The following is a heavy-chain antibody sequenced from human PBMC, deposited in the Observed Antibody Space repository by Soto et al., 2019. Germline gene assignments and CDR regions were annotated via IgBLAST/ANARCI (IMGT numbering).Heavy chain of an antibody. CDR3: SRGRGTAVATPYS. J-gene: IGHJ4*02. Sequence: QVQLVESGGGVVQPGRSLRLSCVASGFTFSNYAMYWVRQAPGKGLEWVAVIWYDGTNKNYADSVKGRFTISRDNSKNTLYLQMNSLRVDDTAVYYCSRGRGTAVATPYSWGQGVQVTVSS. V-gene: IGHV3-33*01. CDR1: GFTFSNYA. D-gene: IGHD4-17*01. CDR2: IWYDGTNK.